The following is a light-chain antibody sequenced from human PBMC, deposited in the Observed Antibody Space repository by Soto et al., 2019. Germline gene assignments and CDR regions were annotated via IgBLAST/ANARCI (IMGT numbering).Light chain of an antibody. V-gene: IGKV3-15*01. CDR3: QQYNNWPPWT. J-gene: IGKJ1*01. CDR1: QSVSRN. CDR2: GAS. Sequence: EIVMTQSPATLSVSPGERATLSCRASQSVSRNLAWYQQKPGQAPRLLIYGASTRASGIPARFSGSGSGTEFTLTISILQSEDFAVYYCQQYNNWPPWTFGQGTKVEIK.